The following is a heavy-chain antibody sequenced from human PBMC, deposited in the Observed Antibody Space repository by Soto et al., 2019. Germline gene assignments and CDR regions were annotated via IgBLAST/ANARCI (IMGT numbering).Heavy chain of an antibody. Sequence: EVQLLESGGGLVQPGGSLRLSCAASGFTFYSSAMSWVRQAPGKGLEWVSAISTTGGNTLYADSVKGRFTTSRDNSKNTLYLQMNSLRAEDTAIYYCAKPSGGSYPESRVFDSWGQGTRVTVSS. CDR1: GFTFYSSA. D-gene: IGHD1-26*01. V-gene: IGHV3-23*01. CDR3: AKPSGGSYPESRVFDS. CDR2: ISTTGGNT. J-gene: IGHJ4*02.